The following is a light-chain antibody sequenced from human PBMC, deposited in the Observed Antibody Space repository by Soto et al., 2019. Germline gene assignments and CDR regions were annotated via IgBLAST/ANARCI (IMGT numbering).Light chain of an antibody. J-gene: IGLJ3*02. CDR2: STD. Sequence: QTVVTQEPSFSVSPGGTVTLTCGLSSGSVSTSYYPSWYQQTPGQAPRTLIYSTDTRSSGVPDRFSGSILGNKAALTITGAQADDESSYYCVLYMPSGILVFGGGPKVTVL. V-gene: IGLV8-61*01. CDR1: SGSVSTSYY. CDR3: VLYMPSGILV.